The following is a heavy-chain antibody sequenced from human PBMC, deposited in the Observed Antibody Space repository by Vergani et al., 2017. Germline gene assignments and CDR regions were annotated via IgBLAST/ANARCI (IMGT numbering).Heavy chain of an antibody. V-gene: IGHV4-30-4*01. Sequence: QVQLQESGPGLVKPSQTLSLTCTVSGGPISSGDYYWSWLRQPPGKGLEWIGYIYYSGSTYYNPSLKSRVTISVDTSKNQFSLKLSSVTAADTAVYYCARVESGRYCSRTSCFTYNWFDPWGQGTLVTVSS. CDR2: IYYSGST. D-gene: IGHD2-2*01. CDR3: ARVESGRYCSRTSCFTYNWFDP. J-gene: IGHJ5*02. CDR1: GGPISSGDYY.